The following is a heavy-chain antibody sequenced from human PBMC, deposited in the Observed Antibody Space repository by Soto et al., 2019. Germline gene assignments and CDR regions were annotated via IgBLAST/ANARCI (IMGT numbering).Heavy chain of an antibody. D-gene: IGHD5-12*01. CDR3: ARHEIVATMGFDY. J-gene: IGHJ4*02. V-gene: IGHV4-39*01. CDR2: IYYSGST. Sequence: SETLSLTCTVSGGSISSSSYYWGWIRQPPGKGLEWIGSIYYSGSTYYNPSLKSRVTISVDTSKNQFSLKLSSVTAADTAVYYGARHEIVATMGFDYWGQGTLVTVSS. CDR1: GGSISSSSYY.